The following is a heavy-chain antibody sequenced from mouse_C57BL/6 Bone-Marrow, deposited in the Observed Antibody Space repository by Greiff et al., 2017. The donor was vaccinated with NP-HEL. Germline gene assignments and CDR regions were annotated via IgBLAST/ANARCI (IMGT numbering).Heavy chain of an antibody. CDR3: ARIPITTVDGFDY. J-gene: IGHJ2*01. D-gene: IGHD1-1*01. CDR2: IWTGGGT. CDR1: GFSLTSYA. Sequence: QVQLQQSGPGLVAPSQSLSITCTVSGFSLTSYAISWVRQPPGKGLEWLGVIWTGGGTNYNSALKSRLSISKDNSKSQVFSKMNSLQTDDTARYYCARIPITTVDGFDYWGQGTTLTVSS. V-gene: IGHV2-9-1*01.